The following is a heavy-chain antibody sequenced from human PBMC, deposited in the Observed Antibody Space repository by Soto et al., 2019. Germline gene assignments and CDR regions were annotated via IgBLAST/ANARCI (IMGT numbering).Heavy chain of an antibody. CDR3: AKDSYGDYAFDY. CDR2: ISISGGST. J-gene: IGHJ4*02. Sequence: GESLKISCAASGFTFSSYAMSWVRQAPGKGLEWVSTISISGGSTYFADSVKGRFTISRDNSMNTLYLQMNSLRAEDTAVYFCAKDSYGDYAFDYWGQGTLVTVSS. CDR1: GFTFSSYA. V-gene: IGHV3-23*01. D-gene: IGHD4-17*01.